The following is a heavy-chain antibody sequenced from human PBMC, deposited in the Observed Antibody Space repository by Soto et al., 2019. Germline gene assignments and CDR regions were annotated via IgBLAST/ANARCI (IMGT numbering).Heavy chain of an antibody. V-gene: IGHV4-34*01. Sequence: PSETLSLTCAVYGGSFSGYYWSWIRQPPGKGLEWIGEINHSGSTNYNPSLKSRVTISVDTSKNQFSLKLSSVTAADTAVYYCARGGGYCSGGSCYSGYFDYWGQGTLVTVS. CDR1: GGSFSGYY. D-gene: IGHD2-15*01. J-gene: IGHJ4*02. CDR2: INHSGST. CDR3: ARGGGYCSGGSCYSGYFDY.